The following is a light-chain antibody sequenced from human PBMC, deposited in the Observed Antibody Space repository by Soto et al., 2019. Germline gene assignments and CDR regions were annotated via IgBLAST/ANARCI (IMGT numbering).Light chain of an antibody. CDR2: GAS. V-gene: IGKV3-20*01. J-gene: IGKJ1*01. CDR1: QSINNNY. Sequence: EILLTQSPGTLSLSPGERATLSCRASQSINNNYFAWYQQKRGQAPRLLIYGASSRATGIPDRFSGSGSGTDFTVTISRLEPEDFAVYYCQQYGGSPRTFGQGTKVEIK. CDR3: QQYGGSPRT.